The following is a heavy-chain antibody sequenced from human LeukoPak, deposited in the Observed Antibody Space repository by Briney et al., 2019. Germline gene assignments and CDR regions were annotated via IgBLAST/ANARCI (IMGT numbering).Heavy chain of an antibody. Sequence: SETQSLTCTVSGDSISSSHYYWGWIRQSPGKGLEWIGSIYSGGETHYNPSLNSRVTIFLDTSKNRFSLNLISVTATDTAVYYCVRDYSNFVQGDWGQGTLVTVSS. D-gene: IGHD4-11*01. J-gene: IGHJ4*02. CDR2: IYSGGET. CDR1: GDSISSSHYY. V-gene: IGHV4-39*02. CDR3: VRDYSNFVQGD.